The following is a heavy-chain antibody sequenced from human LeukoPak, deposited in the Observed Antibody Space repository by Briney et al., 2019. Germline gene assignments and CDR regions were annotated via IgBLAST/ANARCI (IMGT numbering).Heavy chain of an antibody. V-gene: IGHV5-51*01. Sequence: GESLKISCKGSGYTFTNYWIGWVRQMPGKGLEWMGSIYPSDSDTKYSPSFQGQVTISADKSITTAYLQWSSLKASDSAMYYCARLIPGYSLFDYWGRGTLVTVSS. D-gene: IGHD5-18*01. J-gene: IGHJ4*02. CDR3: ARLIPGYSLFDY. CDR1: GYTFTNYW. CDR2: IYPSDSDT.